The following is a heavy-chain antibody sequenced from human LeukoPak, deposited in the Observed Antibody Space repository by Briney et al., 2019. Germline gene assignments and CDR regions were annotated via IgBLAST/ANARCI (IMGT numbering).Heavy chain of an antibody. V-gene: IGHV3-23*01. D-gene: IGHD5-24*01. CDR1: GFNFDDNG. J-gene: IGHJ4*02. CDR2: ISGSGGST. CDR3: AKDLVRDGYNFAYFDY. Sequence: PGGSLRLSCAASGFNFDDNGMSWVRQAPGKGLEWVSAISGSGGSTYYADSVKGRFTISRDNSKNTLYPQMNSLRAEDTAVYYCAKDLVRDGYNFAYFDYWGQGTLVTVSS.